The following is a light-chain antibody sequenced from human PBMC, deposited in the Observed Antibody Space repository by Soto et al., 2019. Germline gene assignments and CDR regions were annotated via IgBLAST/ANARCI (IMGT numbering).Light chain of an antibody. Sequence: QSVLTQPPSVSGAPGQRVTISCTGSSSNIGAGYDVHWYQQLPGTAPKLLIYGNSNRPSGVPDRFSGSKSGTSASLAITGLQAEDEADYHCQSFDSSLSGSGVFGTGTKLTVL. CDR3: QSFDSSLSGSGV. CDR1: SSNIGAGYD. V-gene: IGLV1-40*01. J-gene: IGLJ1*01. CDR2: GNS.